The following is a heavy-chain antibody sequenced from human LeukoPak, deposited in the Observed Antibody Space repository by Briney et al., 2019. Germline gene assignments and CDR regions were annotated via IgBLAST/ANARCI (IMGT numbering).Heavy chain of an antibody. CDR1: GFTFSSYS. Sequence: GGSLRLSYAASGFTFSSYSMNWVRQAPGKGLEWVSSISSSSSYIYYADSVKGRFTISRDNAKNSLYLQMNSLRAEDTAVYYCARDDYGDYAGFDYWGQGTLVTVSP. J-gene: IGHJ4*02. CDR3: ARDDYGDYAGFDY. V-gene: IGHV3-21*01. CDR2: ISSSSSYI. D-gene: IGHD4-17*01.